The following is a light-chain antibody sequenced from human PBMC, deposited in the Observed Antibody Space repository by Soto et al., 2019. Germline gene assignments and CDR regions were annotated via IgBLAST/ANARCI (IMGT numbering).Light chain of an antibody. CDR1: QSVLYSSNNANY. CDR2: WAS. CDR3: QQYYTSPLT. V-gene: IGKV4-1*01. Sequence: DIVMTQSPDSLAVSLGERATITCKSSQSVLYSSNNANYLAWFQQKPGQPPKLLIYWASTRQYGVPDRFTGXXXXXXXXXXXSSLQAEDVAVYYCQQYYTSPLTFGGGTKVEIK. J-gene: IGKJ4*01.